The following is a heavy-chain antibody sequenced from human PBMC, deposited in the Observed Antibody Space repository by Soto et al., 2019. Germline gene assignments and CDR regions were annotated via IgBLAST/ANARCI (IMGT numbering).Heavy chain of an antibody. D-gene: IGHD5-18*01. J-gene: IGHJ5*02. CDR2: ISGSGGST. V-gene: IGHV3-23*01. CDR3: ARLRSYGPLHHIRPQTQNWFDP. Sequence: GGSLRLSCAASGFTFSSYAMSWVRQAPGKGLEWVSAISGSGGSTYYADSVKGRFTISRDNSKNTLYLQWSSLKASDTAMYYCARLRSYGPLHHIRPQTQNWFDPWGQGTLVTVSS. CDR1: GFTFSSYA.